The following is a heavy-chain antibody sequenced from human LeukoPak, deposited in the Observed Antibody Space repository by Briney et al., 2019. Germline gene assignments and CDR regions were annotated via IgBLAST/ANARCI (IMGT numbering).Heavy chain of an antibody. CDR2: ISGSGGST. J-gene: IGHJ4*02. CDR1: GFYFANYA. D-gene: IGHD5-24*01. V-gene: IGHV3-23*01. Sequence: GGSLRLSCAASGFYFANYAMSWVRQAPGKGLEWVSAISGSGGSTYYADSVKGRFTISRDNSKNTLYLQMNSLRAEDTAVYYCAKAGSGRSWLQLLEADYWGQGTLVTVSS. CDR3: AKAGSGRSWLQLLEADY.